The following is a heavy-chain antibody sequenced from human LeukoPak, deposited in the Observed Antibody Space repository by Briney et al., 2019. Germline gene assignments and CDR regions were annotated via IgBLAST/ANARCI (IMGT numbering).Heavy chain of an antibody. CDR1: GFTFSDSA. J-gene: IGHJ4*02. Sequence: GGSLRLSCAASGFTFSDSAMHWVRQASGKGLEWVARIRSKAHSYATAYAASVKGRFTISRDASKNTAFLQMSSLKTGDTAVYYCARVNDYYGSHFDYWGQGTLVTVSS. V-gene: IGHV3-73*01. CDR3: ARVNDYYGSHFDY. D-gene: IGHD3-22*01. CDR2: IRSKAHSYAT.